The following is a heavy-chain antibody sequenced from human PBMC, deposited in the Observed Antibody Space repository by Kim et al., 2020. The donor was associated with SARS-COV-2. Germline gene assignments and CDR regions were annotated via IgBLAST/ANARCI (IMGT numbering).Heavy chain of an antibody. CDR1: GGSIRSGGKF. CDR2: ISYSGNP. V-gene: IGHV4-31*03. Sequence: SETLSLTCSVSGGSIRSGGKFWTWIRQHPAKGLEWIGYISYSGNPHYSPSLRSRVSISLQTPETQFSLELTSVTAAATAVYYCSRGQPLAYRGQGILVTV. J-gene: IGHJ4*02. D-gene: IGHD2-2*01. CDR3: SRGQPLAY.